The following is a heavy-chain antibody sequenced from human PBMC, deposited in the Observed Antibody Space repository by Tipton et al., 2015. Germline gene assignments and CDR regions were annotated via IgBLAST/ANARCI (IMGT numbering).Heavy chain of an antibody. CDR2: TSYDGGNK. V-gene: IGHV3-30*18. Sequence: SLRLSCAASGFIFSSYGMHWVRQAPGKGLEWVAATSYDGGNKYYADSVKGRFTISRDNSKNTLYLQMNSLRADDTAVYYCAKEEGGHCSRTSCLMDYFDSWGQGTLVTVSS. J-gene: IGHJ4*02. CDR3: AKEEGGHCSRTSCLMDYFDS. CDR1: GFIFSSYG. D-gene: IGHD2-2*01.